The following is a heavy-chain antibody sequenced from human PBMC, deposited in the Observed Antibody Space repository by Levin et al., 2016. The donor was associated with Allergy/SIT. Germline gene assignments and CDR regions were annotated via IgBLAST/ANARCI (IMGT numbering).Heavy chain of an antibody. Sequence: VRQAPGQGLEWMGGIIPIFGTANYAQKFQGRVTITADESTSTAYMELSSLRSEDTAVYYCARDNFDYYGMDVWGQGTTVTVSS. J-gene: IGHJ6*02. V-gene: IGHV1-69*01. CDR2: IIPIFGTA. CDR3: ARDNFDYYGMDV.